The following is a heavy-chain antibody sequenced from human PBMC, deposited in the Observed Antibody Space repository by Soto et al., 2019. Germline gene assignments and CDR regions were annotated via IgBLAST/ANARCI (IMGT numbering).Heavy chain of an antibody. CDR1: GFTFNTSG. J-gene: IGHJ6*02. CDR3: ATKARVTDSAYSGMDV. CDR2: ISYNGNTQ. Sequence: LGGSLRLSCEAFGFTFNTSGMHWVRQAPDKRLQWVAVISYNGNTQYYGDSVKGRFTISRDNAKSTLYLQMASLKTEDTSVYYSATKARVTDSAYSGMDVWGQGTTVTVSS. V-gene: IGHV3-30*03. D-gene: IGHD2-21*02.